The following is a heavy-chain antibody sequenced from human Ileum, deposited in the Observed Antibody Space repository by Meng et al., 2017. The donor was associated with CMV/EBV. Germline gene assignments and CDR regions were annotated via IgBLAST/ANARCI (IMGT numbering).Heavy chain of an antibody. J-gene: IGHJ4*01. D-gene: IGHD2-2*01. Sequence: GESLKISCTTTGFIFHKAWMTWVRQAPGKGLEWIGHIKSKTEDGDTAYAAPVKSRFTTTKEDANNTLDLQMNSLKTEDTAFYYCTVPGRRGFWGHGTLVTVSS. CDR1: GFIFHKAW. V-gene: IGHV3-15*05. CDR2: IKSKTEDGDT. CDR3: TVPGRRGF.